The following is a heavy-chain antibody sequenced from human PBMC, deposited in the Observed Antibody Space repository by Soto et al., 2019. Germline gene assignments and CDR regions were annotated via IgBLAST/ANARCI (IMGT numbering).Heavy chain of an antibody. CDR1: GFTFITYT. V-gene: IGHV3-21*01. J-gene: IGHJ5*01. D-gene: IGHD3-10*01. Sequence: AGWSLRLACAASGFTFITYTMKWVRQAPGKGLEWISSISSGSSYIYYAGSVKGRFTISRDNAKNSLFLQMNSLRADDTAVYYCARDILSGGAYPDSWGQGTKVTVSS. CDR3: ARDILSGGAYPDS. CDR2: ISSGSSYI.